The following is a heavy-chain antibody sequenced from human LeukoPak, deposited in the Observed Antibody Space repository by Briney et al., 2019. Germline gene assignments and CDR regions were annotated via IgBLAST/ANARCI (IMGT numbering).Heavy chain of an antibody. J-gene: IGHJ3*02. Sequence: ETGGSLRLSCAASGFTFSSYGMHWIRQAPGKGLEWVAVIWYDGSNKYYADSVKGRFTISRDNSKNTLYLQKNSLRAEDTAVYYCAKDLLSSSDSYDAFDIWGQGTMVTVSS. D-gene: IGHD6-6*01. CDR1: GFTFSSYG. CDR2: IWYDGSNK. V-gene: IGHV3-33*06. CDR3: AKDLLSSSDSYDAFDI.